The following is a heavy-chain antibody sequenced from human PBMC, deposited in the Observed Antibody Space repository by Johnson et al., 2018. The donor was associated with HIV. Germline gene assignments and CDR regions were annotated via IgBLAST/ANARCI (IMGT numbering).Heavy chain of an antibody. D-gene: IGHD7-27*01. J-gene: IGHJ3*02. Sequence: INWNGGSTGYADSVKGRFTISRDNAKNSLYLQMSSLRVEDTAVYYCARGSGVGAFDIWGQGTMVTVSS. CDR3: ARGSGVGAFDI. V-gene: IGHV3-20*03. CDR2: INWNGGST.